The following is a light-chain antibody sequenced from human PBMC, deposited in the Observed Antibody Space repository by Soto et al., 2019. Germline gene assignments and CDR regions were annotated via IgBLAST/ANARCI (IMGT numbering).Light chain of an antibody. CDR1: QDIRRW. CDR3: EQASTFPYS. Sequence: DIQVTQSPSSVSANVGDTVTITCRASQDIRRWLAWYQQKPGKAPNLLISAASNLQSGVPSRFSGRGSGTDFTLTISSLQPEDSATYYCEQASTFPYSCGQGTKVDIK. J-gene: IGKJ2*03. V-gene: IGKV1-12*01. CDR2: AAS.